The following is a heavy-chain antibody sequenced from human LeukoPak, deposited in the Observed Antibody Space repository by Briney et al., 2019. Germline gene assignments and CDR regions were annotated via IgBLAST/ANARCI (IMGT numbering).Heavy chain of an antibody. Sequence: SQTLSLTCAISGDSVSSNSAAWNWIRQSPSTGLEWLGRTYYRSKWYYDYAVSVKSRIIINPDTSENQFSLQLNSVTPEDTAVYYCARSRNYNTDYWGQGTLVTVSS. CDR3: ARSRNYNTDY. CDR2: TYYRSKWYY. CDR1: GDSVSSNSAA. D-gene: IGHD1-7*01. J-gene: IGHJ4*02. V-gene: IGHV6-1*01.